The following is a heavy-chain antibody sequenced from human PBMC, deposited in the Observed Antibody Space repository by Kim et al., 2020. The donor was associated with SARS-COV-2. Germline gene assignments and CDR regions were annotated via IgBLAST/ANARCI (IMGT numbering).Heavy chain of an antibody. J-gene: IGHJ4*02. CDR3: AKDQGQSYFDY. V-gene: IGHV3-23*03. D-gene: IGHD4-4*01. CDR2: T. Sequence: TYYASSVKGRFTISRDNSKNTLYLQMNSLRAEDTAVYYCAKDQGQSYFDYWGQGTLVTVSS.